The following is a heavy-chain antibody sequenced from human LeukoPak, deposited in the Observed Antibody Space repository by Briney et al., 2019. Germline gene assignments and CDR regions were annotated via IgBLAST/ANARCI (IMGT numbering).Heavy chain of an antibody. CDR2: IYYSGST. CDR1: GGSISSYY. Sequence: SETLSLTCTVSGGSISSYYWSWIRQPPGKGLEWIGYIYYSGSTNYNPSLKSRVTISVDTSKNQFSLKLSSVTAADTAVYYCAGVDYGSGSYPRPYYFDYWGQGTLVTVSS. V-gene: IGHV4-59*01. J-gene: IGHJ4*02. D-gene: IGHD3-10*01. CDR3: AGVDYGSGSYPRPYYFDY.